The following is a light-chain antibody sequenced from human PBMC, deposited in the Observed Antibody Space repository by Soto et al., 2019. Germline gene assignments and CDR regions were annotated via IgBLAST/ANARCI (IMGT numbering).Light chain of an antibody. CDR3: QQFNAYPLT. V-gene: IGKV1-13*02. Sequence: AIQLTQSPSSLSASVGDSVTITCRTLQGIATALAWYQCKPGKPPKLLISFASTLESGVPSRFSGSGSGTEFTLTISGLQPEDFATYVCQQFNAYPLTFGGGTRVAI. CDR2: FAS. J-gene: IGKJ4*01. CDR1: QGIATA.